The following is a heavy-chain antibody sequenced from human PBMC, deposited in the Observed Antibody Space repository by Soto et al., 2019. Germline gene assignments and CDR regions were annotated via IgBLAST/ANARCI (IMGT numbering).Heavy chain of an antibody. V-gene: IGHV1-18*01. D-gene: IGHD2-2*01. J-gene: IGHJ4*02. CDR2: VSHNSGKT. CDR3: AREIWSTSGPQNFFDD. CDR1: GYNFRDYG. Sequence: QVQLVQSGAEVKNPGASVKVSCKATGYNFRDYGVLWARQAPGQGLEWMGYVSHNSGKTTYGQDLQGRVTMTTDTSTTTAYLELRSLRSDDTAVYYCAREIWSTSGPQNFFDDWGQGTLVTVSS.